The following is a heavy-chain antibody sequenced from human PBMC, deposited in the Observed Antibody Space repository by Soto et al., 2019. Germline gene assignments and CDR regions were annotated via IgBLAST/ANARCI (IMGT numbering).Heavy chain of an antibody. Sequence: DVQLVESGGGLVQPGRSLRLSCAASGFTFDDYAMHWVRQAPGKGLEWVSGISWNSGSIGYGDSVKGRFTISRDNAKNSLYLQMNSLRAEDTALYYCAKDISYDILTPDTYMDVWGKGTTVTVSS. D-gene: IGHD3-9*01. J-gene: IGHJ6*03. V-gene: IGHV3-9*01. CDR2: ISWNSGSI. CDR1: GFTFDDYA. CDR3: AKDISYDILTPDTYMDV.